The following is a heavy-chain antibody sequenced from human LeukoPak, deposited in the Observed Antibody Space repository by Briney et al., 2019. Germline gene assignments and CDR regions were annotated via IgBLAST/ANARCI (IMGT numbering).Heavy chain of an antibody. D-gene: IGHD4-17*01. V-gene: IGHV3-66*01. CDR3: AGYGDYGDYYYYSGMDV. J-gene: IGHJ6*02. CDR2: IYSGGST. CDR1: GFTVSSNY. Sequence: GGSLRLSCAASGFTVSSNYMSWVRQAPGKGLEWVSIIYSGGSTYYADSVKGRFTISRDNSKNTLYLHMNSLRPEDTAVYYCAGYGDYGDYYYYSGMDVWGRGTTVTVSS.